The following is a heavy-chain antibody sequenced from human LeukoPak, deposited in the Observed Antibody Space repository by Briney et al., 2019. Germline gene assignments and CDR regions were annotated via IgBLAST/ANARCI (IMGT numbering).Heavy chain of an antibody. Sequence: GASVKVSCKASGYTLTNYYLHWVRQAPGQGLERMGWLNPQSGGTKFAQKFQGRITMTSGTSMSTVYMELSGLRSDDTAVYYCARDRLFYYGLESYYNSHCLDPWGQGTLVTVSS. J-gene: IGHJ5*02. CDR3: ARDRLFYYGLESYYNSHCLDP. D-gene: IGHD3-10*01. CDR2: LNPQSGGT. V-gene: IGHV1-2*02. CDR1: GYTLTNYY.